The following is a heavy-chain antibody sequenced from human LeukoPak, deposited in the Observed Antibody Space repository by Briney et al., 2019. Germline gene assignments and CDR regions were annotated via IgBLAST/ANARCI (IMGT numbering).Heavy chain of an antibody. CDR3: ARDRYGDSRPFDY. D-gene: IGHD4-17*01. Sequence: PGGSLRLSCAASGFSVTNNYMSWVRQAPGKGLEWVSVTYSGGRTYYADSVKGRFTISRDNAKNSLYLQMNSLRAEDTAVYYCARDRYGDSRPFDYWGQGTLVTVSS. J-gene: IGHJ4*02. V-gene: IGHV3-53*01. CDR1: GFSVTNNY. CDR2: TYSGGRT.